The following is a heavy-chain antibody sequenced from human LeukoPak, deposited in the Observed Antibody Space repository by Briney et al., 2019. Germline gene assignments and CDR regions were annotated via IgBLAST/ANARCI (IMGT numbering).Heavy chain of an antibody. CDR2: ISGSGGDT. D-gene: IGHD6-13*01. V-gene: IGHV3-23*01. CDR3: ARKYSSTWYWLDL. J-gene: IGHJ5*02. CDR1: GFTFSSYA. Sequence: GGSLRLSCAASGFTFSSYAMSWVRQAPGKGLEWVSAISGSGGDTYYADSVKGRFTISRDNSKNTLYLQMNSLRAEDTAVYYCARKYSSTWYWLDLWGQGTLVTVSS.